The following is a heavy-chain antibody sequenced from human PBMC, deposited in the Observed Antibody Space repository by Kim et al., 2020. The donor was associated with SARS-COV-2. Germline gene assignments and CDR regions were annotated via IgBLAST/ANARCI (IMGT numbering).Heavy chain of an antibody. J-gene: IGHJ4*02. D-gene: IGHD3-10*01. V-gene: IGHV4-59*13. CDR2: IYYSGST. CDR3: ARDIRWFGEYLFDY. Sequence: SETLSLTCTVSGGSISSYYWSWIRQPPGKGLEWIGYIYYSGSTNYNPSLKSRVTISVDTSKNQFSLKLSSVTAADTAVYYCARDIRWFGEYLFDYWGQGTLVTVSS. CDR1: GGSISSYY.